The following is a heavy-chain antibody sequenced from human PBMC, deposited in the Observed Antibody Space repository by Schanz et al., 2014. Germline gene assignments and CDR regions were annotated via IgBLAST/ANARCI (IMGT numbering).Heavy chain of an antibody. V-gene: IGHV4-39*01. CDR3: ARQERGIWGHNGMDV. J-gene: IGHJ6*02. CDR1: GGSISGSSYH. Sequence: QLQLQESGPGLVKPSETLSLTCTVSGGSISGSSYHWGWTRQPPGKGPEWIGTISYSGSTYYNPSQKSRVPIPVAPSKTQFSRKLSSGTAADTAIYYCARQERGIWGHNGMDVWGQGTTVTVSS. CDR2: ISYSGST. D-gene: IGHD2-15*01.